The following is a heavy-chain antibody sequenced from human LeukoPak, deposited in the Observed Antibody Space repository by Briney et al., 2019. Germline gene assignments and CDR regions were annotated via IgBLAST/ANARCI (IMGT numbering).Heavy chain of an antibody. CDR3: ARVLNPPVDY. V-gene: IGHV4-34*01. D-gene: IGHD1-14*01. CDR2: INHSGST. CDR1: GGSLSGYY. Sequence: LETLSLTCAVYGGSLSGYYWSWMRQPPGKGLEWIGEINHSGSTNYNPSLKSRVTISVDTSKNQFSLKLSSVTAAATAGYYCARVLNPPVDYWGQGTLVTVSS. J-gene: IGHJ4*02.